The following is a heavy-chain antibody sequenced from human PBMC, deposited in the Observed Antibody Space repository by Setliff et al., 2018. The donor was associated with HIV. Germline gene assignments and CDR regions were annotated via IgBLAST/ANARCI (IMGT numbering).Heavy chain of an antibody. D-gene: IGHD3-3*01. J-gene: IGHJ6*03. CDR1: GGTFSGYA. CDR2: IIPIFGTA. V-gene: IGHV1-69*13. Sequence: SVKVSCKASGGTFSGYAISWVRQAPGQGLGLMGGIIPIFGTANYAQKFQGRVTITADESTSTAYMELSSLRSEDTAVYYCARGEKRFLEWLPLDYYYYYYMDVWGKGITVTVSS. CDR3: ARGEKRFLEWLPLDYYYYYYMDV.